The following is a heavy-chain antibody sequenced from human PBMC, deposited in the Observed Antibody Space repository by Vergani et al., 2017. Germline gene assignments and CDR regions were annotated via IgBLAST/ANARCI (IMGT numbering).Heavy chain of an antibody. CDR3: VRARRTCTYDHCPRYYYDL. D-gene: IGHD2-8*01. CDR1: GYTFTGYY. CDR2: INPNSGGT. J-gene: IGHJ4*02. Sequence: QVQLVQSGAEVKKPGASVKVSCKASGYTFTGYYVHWVRQAPGQGLEWMGWINPNSGGTNYAQKFQGRVTMTRDTSISTAYMELSSLTSEDMAVYYCVRARRTCTYDHCPRYYYDLWGQGTLVTVSS. V-gene: IGHV1-2*02.